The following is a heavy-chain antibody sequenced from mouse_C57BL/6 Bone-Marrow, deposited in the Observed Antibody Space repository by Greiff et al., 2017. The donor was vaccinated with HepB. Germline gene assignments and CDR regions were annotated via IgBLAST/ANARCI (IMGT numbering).Heavy chain of an antibody. CDR2: LNSDGGST. CDR1: EYEFPSHD. D-gene: IGHD2-1*01. Sequence: EVMLVESGGGLVQPGESLKLSCESNEYEFPSHDMSWVRKTPEKRLELVAALNSDGGSTYYPDTMERRFIISRDNTKKTLYLQMSSLRSEDTALYYCARQDYYGNSSWFAYWGQGTLVTVSA. V-gene: IGHV5-2*01. J-gene: IGHJ3*01. CDR3: ARQDYYGNSSWFAY.